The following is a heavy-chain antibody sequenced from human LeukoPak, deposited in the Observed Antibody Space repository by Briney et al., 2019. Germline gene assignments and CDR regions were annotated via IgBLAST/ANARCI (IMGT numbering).Heavy chain of an antibody. D-gene: IGHD5-12*01. CDR1: GFTFSNYG. V-gene: IGHV3-23*01. J-gene: IGHJ5*02. Sequence: AGRSLRLSCAASGFTFSNYGMHWVRQAPGKGLEWVAVISGSGGSTYYADSVKGRFTISRDNSKNTLYLQMNSLRAEDTAVYYCAKHVISGYDSDPWFDPWGQGTLVTVSS. CDR2: ISGSGGST. CDR3: AKHVISGYDSDPWFDP.